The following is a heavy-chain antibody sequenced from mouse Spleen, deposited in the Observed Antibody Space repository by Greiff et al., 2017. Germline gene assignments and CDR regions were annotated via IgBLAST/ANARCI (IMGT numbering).Heavy chain of an antibody. V-gene: IGHV5-9*01. Sequence: EVMLVESGGGLVKLGGSLKLSCAASGFTFSSYYMSWVRQTPEKRLEWVATISSGGGSTYYPDSVKGRFTISRDNAKNTLYLQMSSLTAEDTAVYYWARGLLGWYFDVWGAGTTGTVSS. D-gene: IGHD1-1*01. CDR3: ARGLLGWYFDV. J-gene: IGHJ1*01. CDR2: ISSGGGST. CDR1: GFTFSSYY.